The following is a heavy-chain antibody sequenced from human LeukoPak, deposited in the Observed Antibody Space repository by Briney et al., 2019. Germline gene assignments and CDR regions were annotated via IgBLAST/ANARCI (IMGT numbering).Heavy chain of an antibody. CDR1: GGSISTYY. CDR3: ARPMVRGSPDAFDI. CDR2: IYYSGST. V-gene: IGHV4-59*08. Sequence: MSSETLSLTCTVSGGSISTYYWSWIRQSPGKGLEWIGYIYYSGSTNYNPSLKSRVTTSLDTSKPQFSLKLSSVTAADTAVYYCARPMVRGSPDAFDIWGQGTMVTVSS. D-gene: IGHD3-10*01. J-gene: IGHJ3*02.